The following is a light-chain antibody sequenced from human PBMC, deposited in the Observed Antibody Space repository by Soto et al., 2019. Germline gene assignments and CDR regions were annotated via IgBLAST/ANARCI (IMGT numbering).Light chain of an antibody. CDR2: DAS. J-gene: IGKJ4*01. CDR1: QDISNY. Sequence: DIQMTQSPSSLSASVGDRVTITCQASQDISNYLNWYQQKPGKAPKLLIYDASNLETGVPSRFSGSGSGTDSTFTISSLQSEDIATYYCQQYDNLPLTVGGGTKVEIK. CDR3: QQYDNLPLT. V-gene: IGKV1-33*01.